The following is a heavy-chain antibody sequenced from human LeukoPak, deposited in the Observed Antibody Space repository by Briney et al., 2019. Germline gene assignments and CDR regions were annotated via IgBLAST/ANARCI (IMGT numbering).Heavy chain of an antibody. V-gene: IGHV4-59*01. CDR2: IYYSGST. J-gene: IGHJ3*02. Sequence: SETLSLTCTVSGGSISSYYWSWIRQPPGKGLEWIGYIYYSGSTNYNPSLKSRVTISVDTSKNQFSLKLSSVTAADTAVYYCARDRGDGYTNDAFDIRGQGTMVTVSS. D-gene: IGHD5-24*01. CDR1: GGSISSYY. CDR3: ARDRGDGYTNDAFDI.